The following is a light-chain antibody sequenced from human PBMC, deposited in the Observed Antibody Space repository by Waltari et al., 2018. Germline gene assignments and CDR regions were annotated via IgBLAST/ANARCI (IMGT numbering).Light chain of an antibody. CDR1: QGISNH. J-gene: IGKJ3*01. CDR2: GAS. CDR3: QQYNDYPFT. V-gene: IGKV1-16*02. Sequence: DIQMTQSPSSLSASVGERVSITCRGNQGISNHVAWLQQKPGKAPTSLIYGASSLQSGVPSKFIGSGSKTDFTLTISSLQPEDFATYYCQQYNDYPFTFGPGTKVDIK.